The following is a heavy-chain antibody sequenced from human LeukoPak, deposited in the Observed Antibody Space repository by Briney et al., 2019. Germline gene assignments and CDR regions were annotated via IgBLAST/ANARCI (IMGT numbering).Heavy chain of an antibody. CDR1: GFTFISSW. V-gene: IGHV3-21*01. CDR3: AAHYYDSSGWLGPFDI. Sequence: GGSLRLSCAASGFTFISSWMTWVRQAPGKGLEWVSSISSGSTYIYYADSVKGRFTISRDNAKNSLYLQMNSLRAEDTAVYYCAAHYYDSSGWLGPFDIWGQGTMVTVSS. D-gene: IGHD3-22*01. J-gene: IGHJ3*02. CDR2: ISSGSTYI.